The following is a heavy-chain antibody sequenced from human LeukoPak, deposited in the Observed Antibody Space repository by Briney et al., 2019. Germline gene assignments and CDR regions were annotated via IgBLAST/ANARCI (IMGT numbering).Heavy chain of an antibody. CDR3: AKGGGNYEFDY. D-gene: IGHD4-11*01. CDR1: GFTFSRHV. V-gene: IGHV3-30*02. J-gene: IGHJ4*01. Sequence: GGSLRLSCAASGFTFSRHVMHWVRQTPGKGLEWAAFIPFDGSDNYYRDSVKGRFTISRDDSKNTLFLQMNSLRPEDTAVYYCAKGGGNYEFDYWGQGTLVIVSA. CDR2: IPFDGSDN.